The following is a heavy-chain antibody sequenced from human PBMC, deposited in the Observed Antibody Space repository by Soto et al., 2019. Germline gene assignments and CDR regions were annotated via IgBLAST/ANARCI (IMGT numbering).Heavy chain of an antibody. D-gene: IGHD2-2*01. Sequence: SETLSLTCTVSGDSIGSSSYYWGWIRQSPGKGLEWIGSIFFSGIPYYNPSLQSRVTVSVDTSNNQFSLKLNSVTAADTSMYYCTRRWYCATTSCQKYFDYWGQGTMVTVSS. CDR3: TRRWYCATTSCQKYFDY. CDR2: IFFSGIP. J-gene: IGHJ4*02. V-gene: IGHV4-39*01. CDR1: GDSIGSSSYY.